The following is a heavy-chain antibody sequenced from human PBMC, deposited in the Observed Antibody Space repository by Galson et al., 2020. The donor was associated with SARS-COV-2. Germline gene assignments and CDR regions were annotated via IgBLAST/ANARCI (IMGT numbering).Heavy chain of an antibody. CDR1: GGTFSSYA. D-gene: IGHD2-15*01. Sequence: SVKVSCKASGGTFSSYAISWVRQAPGQGLEWMGGIIPIFGTANYAQKFQGRVTITADESTSTAYMELSSLRSEDTAVYYCARVGCSGGSCYGSYYYYGMDVWGQGTTVTVSS. CDR2: IIPIFGTA. J-gene: IGHJ6*02. V-gene: IGHV1-69*13. CDR3: ARVGCSGGSCYGSYYYYGMDV.